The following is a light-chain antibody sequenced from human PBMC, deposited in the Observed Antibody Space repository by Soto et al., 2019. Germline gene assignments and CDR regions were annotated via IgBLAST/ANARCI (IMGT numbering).Light chain of an antibody. J-gene: IGLJ1*01. CDR3: SSYTARGTRV. Sequence: QSALTQFASVSGSPGQSITISCTGTSIDVGAYNYVSWYQQHPDKAPKLLIYEVGNRPSGVSFRFSGSKSGNTDSLTISGLQAEDEADYYCSSYTARGTRVFGTGTKVTVL. V-gene: IGLV2-14*01. CDR2: EVG. CDR1: SIDVGAYNY.